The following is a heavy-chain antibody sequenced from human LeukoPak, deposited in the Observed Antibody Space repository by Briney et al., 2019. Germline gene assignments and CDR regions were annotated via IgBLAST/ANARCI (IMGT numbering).Heavy chain of an antibody. CDR2: ISSSGSTI. V-gene: IGHV3-48*03. J-gene: IGHJ4*02. D-gene: IGHD3-10*01. CDR3: AREGQYGSGIDY. Sequence: GGSLRLSCAASGFTFSSYEMNWVRQAPGKRLEWVSYISSSGSTIYYADSVKGRFTISRDNAKNSLYLQMNSLRAEDTAVYYCAREGQYGSGIDYWGQGTLVTVSS. CDR1: GFTFSSYE.